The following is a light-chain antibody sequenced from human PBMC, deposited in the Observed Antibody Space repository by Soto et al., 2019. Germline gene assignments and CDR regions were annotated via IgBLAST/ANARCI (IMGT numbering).Light chain of an antibody. V-gene: IGLV2-11*01. CDR1: SSDVGLFDY. CDR3: YSYAGSYIYV. J-gene: IGLJ1*01. Sequence: QSALTQPRSVSGSPGQSVTISCTGTSSDVGLFDYVSWYQQHPGKAPKLMIYDVSTRPSGVPDRFSGSKSGNTASLTISGLQAEDEADYYCYSYAGSYIYVFGTGTKVTVL. CDR2: DVS.